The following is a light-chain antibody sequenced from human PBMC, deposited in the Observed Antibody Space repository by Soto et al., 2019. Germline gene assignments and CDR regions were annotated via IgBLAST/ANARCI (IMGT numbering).Light chain of an antibody. V-gene: IGKV3-15*01. CDR2: GAS. CDR3: QQYNNWPTT. Sequence: EIVMTQSPATLSVSPRERATLSCRASQSVSSNLACYQQKPGQAPRLLIYGASTRATGIPARFSGSGSGTEFTLTISSLQAEDFAVYYCQQYNNWPTTFGQGTKVEIK. CDR1: QSVSSN. J-gene: IGKJ1*01.